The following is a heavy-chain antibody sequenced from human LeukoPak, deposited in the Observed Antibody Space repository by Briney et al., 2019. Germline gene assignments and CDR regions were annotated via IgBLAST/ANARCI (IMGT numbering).Heavy chain of an antibody. CDR1: GFAVNTKF. CDR2: IYSGGLT. CDR3: ARDEVTSGGGLES. J-gene: IGHJ4*02. Sequence: PGGSLRLSCAASGFAVNTKFMHWVRQAPGKGLEWISVIYSGGLTYYADSVEGRFTISRDNSKNTLYLYVNSLRAEDTAVYYCARDEVTSGGGLESWGQGALVIVSS. V-gene: IGHV3-53*01. D-gene: IGHD3-16*01.